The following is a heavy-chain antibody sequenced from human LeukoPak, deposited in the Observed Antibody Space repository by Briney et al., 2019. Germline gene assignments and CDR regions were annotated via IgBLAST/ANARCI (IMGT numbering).Heavy chain of an antibody. Sequence: PSETLSLTCNVSGGSIISGSNYWGWIRQPPGKTLGWIGSIYSSGATYYNPSLKSRVIILLDTSKNYVSLTLSSVTAADTAVYYCARGGVVVTAIPWFDPWGQGTLVTVSS. J-gene: IGHJ5*02. CDR3: ARGGVVVTAIPWFDP. CDR2: IYSSGAT. CDR1: GGSIISGSNY. D-gene: IGHD2-21*02. V-gene: IGHV4-39*02.